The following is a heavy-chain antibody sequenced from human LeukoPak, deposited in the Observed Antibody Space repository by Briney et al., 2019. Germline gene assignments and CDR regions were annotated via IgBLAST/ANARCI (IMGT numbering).Heavy chain of an antibody. D-gene: IGHD1-26*01. CDR2: IYYSGST. CDR1: GGSISSYY. V-gene: IGHV4-59*01. CDR3: ARAPGIVGTAKAHFDY. J-gene: IGHJ4*02. Sequence: PSETLSLTCTVSGGSISSYYWSWIRQPPGKGLEWIGYIYYSGSTNYNPSPKSRVTISVDTSKNQFSLKLTSVTAADTAVYYCARAPGIVGTAKAHFDYWGQGTLVTVSS.